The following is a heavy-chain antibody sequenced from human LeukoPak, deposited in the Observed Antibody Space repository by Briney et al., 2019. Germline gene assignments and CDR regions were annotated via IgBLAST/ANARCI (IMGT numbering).Heavy chain of an antibody. Sequence: GGSLRLSCVASGFTFSSYSMNWVRQAPGKGLEWVSSISSSSSYIYYADSLKGRFTISRDNAKNSLYLQMNSLRAEDTAVYYCAKGPLGYSSSWYHFDYWGQGTLVTVSS. CDR3: AKGPLGYSSSWYHFDY. CDR2: ISSSSSYI. V-gene: IGHV3-21*01. CDR1: GFTFSSYS. D-gene: IGHD6-13*01. J-gene: IGHJ4*02.